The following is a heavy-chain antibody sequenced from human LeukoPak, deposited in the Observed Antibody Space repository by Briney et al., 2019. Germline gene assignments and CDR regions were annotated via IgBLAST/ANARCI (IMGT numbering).Heavy chain of an antibody. Sequence: KLGESLKISCRGSGYSFTSYWIVWVRQMPGKGLEWMGIIYPGDSDTRYSPSFEGQVTISADKSRSTAYLQWSRLKASDTAMYFCARQLAPAPNAFDIWGQGTMVSVSS. J-gene: IGHJ3*02. V-gene: IGHV5-51*01. CDR1: GYSFTSYW. CDR3: ARQLAPAPNAFDI. D-gene: IGHD2-15*01. CDR2: IYPGDSDT.